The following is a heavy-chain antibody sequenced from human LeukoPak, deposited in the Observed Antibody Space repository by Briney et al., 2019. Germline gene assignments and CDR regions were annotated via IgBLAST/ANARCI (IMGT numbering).Heavy chain of an antibody. J-gene: IGHJ3*02. CDR1: GFTFSSCW. V-gene: IGHV3-7*04. CDR2: IKQDGSEK. CDR3: ARGTAMVRDAFDI. D-gene: IGHD5-18*01. Sequence: GGSLRLSCAASGFTFSSCWMSWVRQAPGKGLEWVANIKQDGSEKYYVDSVKGRFTISRDNAKNSLYLQMNSLRAEDTAVYYCARGTAMVRDAFDIWGQGTMVTVSS.